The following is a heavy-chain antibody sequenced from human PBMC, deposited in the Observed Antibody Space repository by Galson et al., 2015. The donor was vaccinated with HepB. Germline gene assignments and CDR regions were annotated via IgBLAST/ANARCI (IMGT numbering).Heavy chain of an antibody. Sequence: SLRLSCAASGFTFSGSAIHWVRQASGKGPEWVGHIRSKASNYATSYVPSLKGRFTISRDDSKNMAYLHIKSLKTEDTAVYSCISVGDFSGYSSRWGQGTLVTVSS. J-gene: IGHJ4*02. CDR1: GFTFSGSA. D-gene: IGHD5-12*01. V-gene: IGHV3-73*01. CDR2: IRSKASNYAT. CDR3: ISVGDFSGYSSR.